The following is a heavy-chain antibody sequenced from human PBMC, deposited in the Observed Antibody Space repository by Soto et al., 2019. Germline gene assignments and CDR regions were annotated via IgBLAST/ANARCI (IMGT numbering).Heavy chain of an antibody. D-gene: IGHD3-3*01. CDR3: ARGLRFLEWLTSPLYYYGMDV. J-gene: IGHJ6*02. CDR2: FDPEDGET. V-gene: IGHV1-24*01. CDR1: GYTLTELS. Sequence: SVKVSCEVSGYTLTELSMHWVRQAPGKGLEWMGGFDPEDGETIYAQKFQGRVTMTEDTSTDTAYMELSSLRSDDTAVYYCARGLRFLEWLTSPLYYYGMDVWGQGTTVTVSS.